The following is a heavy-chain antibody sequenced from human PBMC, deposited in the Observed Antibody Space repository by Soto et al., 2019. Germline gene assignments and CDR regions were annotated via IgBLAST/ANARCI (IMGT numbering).Heavy chain of an antibody. D-gene: IGHD4-17*01. CDR3: ARDYGGNTGTC. Sequence: QLQLQESGSGLVKPSQTLSLTCAVSGGSISSGGYSWSWIRQPPGKGLEWIGYFYHSGSTYYNPSLTSRVTISVDRSKNQFSLKLSSVTAADTAVYYCARDYGGNTGTCWGQGTLVTVAS. CDR2: FYHSGST. CDR1: GGSISSGGYS. V-gene: IGHV4-30-2*01. J-gene: IGHJ4*02.